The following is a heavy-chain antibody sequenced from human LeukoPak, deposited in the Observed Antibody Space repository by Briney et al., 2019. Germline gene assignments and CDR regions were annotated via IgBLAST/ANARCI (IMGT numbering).Heavy chain of an antibody. CDR1: GFTFSSYW. J-gene: IGHJ4*02. CDR2: IKQDGTEK. D-gene: IGHD6-6*01. Sequence: QAGGSLRLSCAASGFTFSSYWMSWVRQAPGEGLEWVANIKQDGTEKCSMDSVKGRFSISRDNAKNSLYLQMNALRAEDTAVYYCARDVRPDYWGQGTLVTIST. CDR3: ARDVRPDY. V-gene: IGHV3-7*04.